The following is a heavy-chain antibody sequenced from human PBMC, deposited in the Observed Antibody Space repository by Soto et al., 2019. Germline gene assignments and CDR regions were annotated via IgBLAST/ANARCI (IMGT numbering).Heavy chain of an antibody. J-gene: IGHJ5*02. D-gene: IGHD3-3*01. Sequence: GGSLRLSCAASGFTFSSYAMSWVRQAPGKGLEWVSAISGSGGSTYYADSVKGRFTISRDNSKNTLYLQMNSLRAEDTAVYYCAKTYYDFWSGYPKHNWFDPWGQGTLVTVSS. CDR3: AKTYYDFWSGYPKHNWFDP. CDR2: ISGSGGST. CDR1: GFTFSSYA. V-gene: IGHV3-23*01.